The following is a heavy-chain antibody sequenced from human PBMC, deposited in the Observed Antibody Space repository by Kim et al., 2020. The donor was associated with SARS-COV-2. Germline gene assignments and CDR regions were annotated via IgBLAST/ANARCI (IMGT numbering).Heavy chain of an antibody. Sequence: SETLSLTCTVSGGSISSSSYYWGWIRQPPGKGLEWIGSIYYSGSTYYNPSLKSRVTISVDTSKNQFSLKLSSVTAADTAVYYCARGSGSYYRSHDYWDQGTLVTVSS. V-gene: IGHV4-39*07. D-gene: IGHD1-26*01. J-gene: IGHJ4*02. CDR1: GGSISSSSYY. CDR3: ARGSGSYYRSHDY. CDR2: IYYSGST.